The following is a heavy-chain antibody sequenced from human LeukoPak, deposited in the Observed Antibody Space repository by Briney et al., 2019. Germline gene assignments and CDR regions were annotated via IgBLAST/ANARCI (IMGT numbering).Heavy chain of an antibody. CDR1: GFTFSSYS. CDR2: ISGSGGST. Sequence: TGGSLRLSCAASGFTFSSYSMNWVRQAPGKGLEWVSAISGSGGSTYYADSVKGRFTISRDNSKNTLYLQMNSLRAEDTAVYYCAKDLFLRIQLWLYDYWGQGTLVTVSS. J-gene: IGHJ4*02. CDR3: AKDLFLRIQLWLYDY. D-gene: IGHD5-18*01. V-gene: IGHV3-23*01.